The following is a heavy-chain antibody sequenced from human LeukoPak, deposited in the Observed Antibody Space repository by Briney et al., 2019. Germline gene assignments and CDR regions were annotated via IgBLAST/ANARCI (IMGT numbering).Heavy chain of an antibody. CDR3: ARFETGDILTGYYAPFDY. D-gene: IGHD3-9*01. CDR2: TYPGDSDT. Sequence: GESLKISCKGSGYSFTSYWIGWVRQMPGKGLEWMGITYPGDSDTRYSPSFQGQVTISADKSISTAYLQWSSLKASDTAMYYCARFETGDILTGYYAPFDYWGQGTLVTVSS. J-gene: IGHJ4*02. V-gene: IGHV5-51*01. CDR1: GYSFTSYW.